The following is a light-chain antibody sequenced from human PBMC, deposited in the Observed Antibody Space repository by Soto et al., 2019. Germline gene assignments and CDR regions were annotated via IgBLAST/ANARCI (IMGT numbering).Light chain of an antibody. CDR2: GAS. CDR3: QQYDRYPFT. Sequence: DIQMTQSPSSLSASVGDRITITCRASQGVSNYVAWFQQKPGKAPNSLIYGASSLQSGVPSRFSGSGSGTDFSFTISSLQPEDFATYFCQQYDRYPFTFGPGTDVVIK. V-gene: IGKV1-16*01. CDR1: QGVSNY. J-gene: IGKJ3*01.